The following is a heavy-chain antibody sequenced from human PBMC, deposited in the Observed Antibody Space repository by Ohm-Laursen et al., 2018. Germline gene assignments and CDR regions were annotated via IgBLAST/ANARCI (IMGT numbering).Heavy chain of an antibody. J-gene: IGHJ6*02. CDR1: GFTFSTYP. D-gene: IGHD3-16*01. CDR2: ADSGGSAT. Sequence: SLRLSCTASGFTFSTYPMHWVRQGPGKGVVWVSRADSGGSATSYADSVKGRFTISRDNAKNTLYLQMNSLRAEDTAVYYCARGSLNGLDVWDQGTTVTVSS. CDR3: ARGSLNGLDV. V-gene: IGHV3-74*01.